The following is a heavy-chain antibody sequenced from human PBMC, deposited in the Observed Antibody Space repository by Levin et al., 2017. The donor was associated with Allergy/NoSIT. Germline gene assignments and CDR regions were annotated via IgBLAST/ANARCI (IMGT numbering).Heavy chain of an antibody. Sequence: GGSLRLSCAASGFTFSSYAMSWVRQAPGKGLEWVSAISGSGGSTYYADSVKGRFTISRDNSKNTLYLQMNSLRAEDTAVYYCAKVPDRYIVATMTDYWGQGTLVTVSS. J-gene: IGHJ4*02. CDR3: AKVPDRYIVATMTDY. CDR1: GFTFSSYA. V-gene: IGHV3-23*01. CDR2: ISGSGGST. D-gene: IGHD5-12*01.